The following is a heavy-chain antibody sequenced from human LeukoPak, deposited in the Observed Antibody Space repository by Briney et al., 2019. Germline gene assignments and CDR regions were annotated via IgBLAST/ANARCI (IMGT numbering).Heavy chain of an antibody. CDR2: IYYSGGT. V-gene: IGHV4-59*12. Sequence: SETLSLTCTVSGGSISSYYWSWIRQPPGKGLEWIGYIYYSGGTDYNPSLKSRVTISVDTSKNQFSLKLSSVTAADTAVYYCARGSQGLFDYWGQGTLVTVSS. CDR1: GGSISSYY. J-gene: IGHJ4*02. CDR3: ARGSQGLFDY.